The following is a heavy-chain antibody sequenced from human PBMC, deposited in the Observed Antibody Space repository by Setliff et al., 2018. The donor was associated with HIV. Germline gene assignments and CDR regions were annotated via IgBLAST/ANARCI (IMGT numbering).Heavy chain of an antibody. CDR3: TSDPPASGWTLAY. J-gene: IGHJ4*02. CDR1: GFTFTTYS. V-gene: IGHV3-48*01. CDR2: ISSSSSTI. D-gene: IGHD6-19*01. Sequence: GGSLRLSCADSGFTFTTYSMNWVRQAPGKGLEWISYISSSSSTIYYADSVKGRFTISRDNAKNSLYLQMNSLRAEDTALYYCTSDPPASGWTLAYWGQGALVTVSS.